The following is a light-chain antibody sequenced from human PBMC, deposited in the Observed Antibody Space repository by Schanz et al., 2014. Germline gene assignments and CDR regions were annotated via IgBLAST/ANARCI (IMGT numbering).Light chain of an antibody. CDR2: AAS. CDR3: QQYNSYPYT. J-gene: IGKJ2*01. CDR1: QAISSS. Sequence: IPLTQSPSSLSASVGDRVTITCRASQAISSSLAWYQQRPGKAPKLLIYAASTLQSGVPSRFSGSGSGTEFTLTISSLQPDDFATYYCQQYNSYPYTFGQGTKLEIK. V-gene: IGKV1-9*01.